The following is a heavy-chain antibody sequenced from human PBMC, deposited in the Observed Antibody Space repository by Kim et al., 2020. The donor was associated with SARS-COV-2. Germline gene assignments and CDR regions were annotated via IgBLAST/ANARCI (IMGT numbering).Heavy chain of an antibody. Sequence: GGSLRLSCAASGFTFSSYSMNWVRQAPGKGLEWVSSISSSSSYIYYADSVKGRFTISRDNAKNSLYLQMNSLRAEDTAVYYCAGSRARDDFWSGYGQPPPNYYYYGMDVWGQGTTVTVSS. CDR3: AGSRARDDFWSGYGQPPPNYYYYGMDV. D-gene: IGHD3-3*01. CDR2: ISSSSSYI. J-gene: IGHJ6*02. V-gene: IGHV3-21*01. CDR1: GFTFSSYS.